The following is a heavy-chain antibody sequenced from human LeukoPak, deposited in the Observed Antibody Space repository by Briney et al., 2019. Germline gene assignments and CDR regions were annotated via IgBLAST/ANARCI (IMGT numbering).Heavy chain of an antibody. CDR2: INPSGGST. CDR3: ASSPSQVSVTQEGYSYGYQPSDY. V-gene: IGHV1-46*01. Sequence: ASVKVSCKASGYTFTSYYMHWVRQAPGQGLEWMGIINPSGGSTSYAQKFQGRVTMTRDTSTSTVYMELSSLRSEDTAVYYCASSPSQVSVTQEGYSYGYQPSDYWGQGTLVTVSS. CDR1: GYTFTSYY. D-gene: IGHD5-18*01. J-gene: IGHJ4*02.